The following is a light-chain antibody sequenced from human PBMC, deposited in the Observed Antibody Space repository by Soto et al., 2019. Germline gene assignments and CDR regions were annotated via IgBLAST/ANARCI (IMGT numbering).Light chain of an antibody. CDR1: ESISNF. V-gene: IGKV1-39*01. CDR2: AVS. Sequence: DIQMTQSPSSLSASVGDRVTITCRASESISNFLNWYQQKPGKAPNPLIYAVSSLQSGVPSRFSGSGSGTDFTLTISSLQPEDFATYYCQQSYSTPQTFGQGTKLEIK. CDR3: QQSYSTPQT. J-gene: IGKJ2*01.